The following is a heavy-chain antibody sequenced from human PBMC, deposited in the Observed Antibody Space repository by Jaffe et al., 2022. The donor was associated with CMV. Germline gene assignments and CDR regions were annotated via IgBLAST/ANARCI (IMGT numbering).Heavy chain of an antibody. D-gene: IGHD1-26*01. Sequence: EVQLVESGGGLVQPGGSLRLSCAASGFTFSSYAMSWVRQAPGKGLEWVSAISGSGGSTYYADSVKGRFTISRDNSKNTLYLQMNSLRAEDTAVYYCAKRSYRWELLSHPFDYWGQGTLVTVSS. CDR1: GFTFSSYA. CDR2: ISGSGGST. J-gene: IGHJ4*02. CDR3: AKRSYRWELLSHPFDY. V-gene: IGHV3-23*04.